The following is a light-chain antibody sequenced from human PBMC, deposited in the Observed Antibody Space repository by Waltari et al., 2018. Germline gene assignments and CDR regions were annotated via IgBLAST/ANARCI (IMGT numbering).Light chain of an antibody. CDR1: QSVSSY. J-gene: IGKJ4*01. V-gene: IGKV3-11*01. Sequence: EIVLPQSPAILSLSPGARATLAGRASQSVSSYLPWYQQKPGQAARLLIYDASSRATCIPARFRGSGSGTDFTLTISSLEPEDFAVYCCQQRSNWLTFGGVTKVEIK. CDR3: QQRSNWLT. CDR2: DAS.